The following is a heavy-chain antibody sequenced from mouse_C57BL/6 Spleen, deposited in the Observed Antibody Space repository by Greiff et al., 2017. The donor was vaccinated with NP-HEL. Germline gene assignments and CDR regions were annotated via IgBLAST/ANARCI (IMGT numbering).Heavy chain of an antibody. CDR2: IYPGSGST. Sequence: VQLQQPGAELVKPGASVKMSCKASGYTFTSYWITWVKQSPGQGLEWIGDIYPGSGSTNYIEKFKSKATLTVDTSSSTAYMQISSLTSEESAVYYCASFPWFAYWGQGTLVTVSA. CDR1: GYTFTSYW. V-gene: IGHV1-55*01. CDR3: ASFPWFAY. J-gene: IGHJ3*01.